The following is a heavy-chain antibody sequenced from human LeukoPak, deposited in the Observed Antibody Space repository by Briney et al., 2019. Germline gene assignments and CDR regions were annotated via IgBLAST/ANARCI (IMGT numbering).Heavy chain of an antibody. J-gene: IGHJ4*02. V-gene: IGHV3-23*01. CDR2: ITGSGAGT. CDR1: GFTFTSYA. Sequence: GGSLRLSCAGSGFTFTSYAMSWVRQAPGKGLEWVSTITGSGAGTYYADSVKGRFTISRDNSKNTLYLQMNSLRAEDTAVYYCAKGGSWREYYFDYWGQGILVTVSS. CDR3: AKGGSWREYYFDY. D-gene: IGHD6-13*01.